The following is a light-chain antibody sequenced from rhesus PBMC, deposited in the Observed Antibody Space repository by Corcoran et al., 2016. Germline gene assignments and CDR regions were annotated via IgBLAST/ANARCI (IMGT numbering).Light chain of an antibody. V-gene: IGKV1-74*01. Sequence: DIQMTQSPSSLSASVGDRVPITCRASENVNNYLNWYQQKPGKAPKLLIYKASTLQSGVPSRFSGSGSGTDYTFTISSLQSEDVATYYCQHNDGTPLTFGGGTKVEIK. J-gene: IGKJ4*01. CDR2: KAS. CDR1: ENVNNY. CDR3: QHNDGTPLT.